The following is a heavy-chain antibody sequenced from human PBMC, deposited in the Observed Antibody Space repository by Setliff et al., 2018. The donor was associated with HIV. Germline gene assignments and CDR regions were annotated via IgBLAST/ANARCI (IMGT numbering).Heavy chain of an antibody. Sequence: SVKVSCKASGYTFSDYGISWVRQAPGQGLEWMGGIIPILGIANYAQKFQGRVTITTDESTSTAYMELSSLRSEDTAVYYCARGFGSSAIDYWGQGTLVTVSS. V-gene: IGHV1-69*10. CDR2: IIPILGIA. D-gene: IGHD6-6*01. CDR1: GYTFSDYG. J-gene: IGHJ4*02. CDR3: ARGFGSSAIDY.